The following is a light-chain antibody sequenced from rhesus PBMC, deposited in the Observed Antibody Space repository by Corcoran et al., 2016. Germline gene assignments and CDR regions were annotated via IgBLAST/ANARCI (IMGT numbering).Light chain of an antibody. CDR1: QSLLHSNGNTY. V-gene: IGKV2-72*01. J-gene: IGKJ2*01. Sequence: DIVMTQTPLSLPITPGEPASISCRSSQSLLHSNGNTYLHWYLQKPGQSPQLLIYGGSNRASGVPHRCSGSGSGTDFTLKISKVEAEDVGVYSCVQAIAFPYSFGQGTKVEIK. CDR3: VQAIAFPYS. CDR2: GGS.